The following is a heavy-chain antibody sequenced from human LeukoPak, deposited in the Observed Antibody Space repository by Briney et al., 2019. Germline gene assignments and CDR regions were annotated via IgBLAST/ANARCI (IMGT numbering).Heavy chain of an antibody. V-gene: IGHV3-7*01. CDR1: GFTFSRHW. J-gene: IGHJ5*02. D-gene: IGHD1-1*01. CDR3: ARVVTLTTTGYNWFDP. Sequence: GGSLRLSCTASGFTFSRHWMSWVRQAPGKGLEWVANIKQDGSDKYYVGSVKGRFTIPRDNAKDSLYLQMNSLRAEDTAVYFCARVVTLTTTGYNWFDPWGQGTLVTVSS. CDR2: IKQDGSDK.